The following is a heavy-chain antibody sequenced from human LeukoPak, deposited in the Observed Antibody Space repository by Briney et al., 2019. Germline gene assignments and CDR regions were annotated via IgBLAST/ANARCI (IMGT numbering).Heavy chain of an antibody. CDR1: GGSISSYY. D-gene: IGHD1-26*01. J-gene: IGHJ4*02. Sequence: PSETLSLTCTVSGGSISSYYWSWIRQPPGKGLEWIGYIYYSGSTNYNASLKSRVTISVDTSKNQFSLKLSSVTAADTAVYYCARAVGAINFSFDYWGQGTLVTVSS. CDR3: ARAVGAINFSFDY. V-gene: IGHV4-59*08. CDR2: IYYSGST.